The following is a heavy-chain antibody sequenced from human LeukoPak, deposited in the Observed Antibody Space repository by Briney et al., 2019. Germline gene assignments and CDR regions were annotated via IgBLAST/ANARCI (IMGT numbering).Heavy chain of an antibody. Sequence: TSKTLSLTCTVSGGSISSHYWSWIRQPPGKGLEWIGYIYYSGSTNYNPSLKSRVTISVDTSKNQFSLKLSSVTAADTAVYYCAIGGSFDYWGQGTLVTVSS. CDR3: AIGGSFDY. V-gene: IGHV4-59*11. D-gene: IGHD3-16*01. CDR2: IYYSGST. J-gene: IGHJ4*02. CDR1: GGSISSHY.